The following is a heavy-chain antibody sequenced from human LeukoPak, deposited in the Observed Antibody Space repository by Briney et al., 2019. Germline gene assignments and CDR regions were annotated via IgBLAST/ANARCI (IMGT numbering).Heavy chain of an antibody. V-gene: IGHV3-30*18. Sequence: GGSLRLSCAASGFTFSGYGMHWVRQAPGKGLEWVAVISYDGSNKYYADSVKGRFTISRDNSKNTLFLQMNSLRAEDTAVYYCAKGYYEIHDAFDIWGQGTMVTVSS. J-gene: IGHJ3*02. CDR2: ISYDGSNK. CDR3: AKGYYEIHDAFDI. D-gene: IGHD3-9*01. CDR1: GFTFSGYG.